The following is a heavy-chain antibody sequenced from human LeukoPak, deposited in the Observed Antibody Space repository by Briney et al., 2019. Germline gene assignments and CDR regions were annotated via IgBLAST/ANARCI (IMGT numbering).Heavy chain of an antibody. D-gene: IGHD3-16*02. V-gene: IGHV4-34*01. CDR2: INHSGST. Sequence: SETLSLTCAVYGGSSSGYYWSWIRQPPGKGLEWIGEINHSGSTNYNPSLKSRVTISVDTSKNQFSLKLSSVTAADTAVYYCARRRLEILWGSYRYPPYYFDYWGQGTLVTVSS. J-gene: IGHJ4*02. CDR3: ARRRLEILWGSYRYPPYYFDY. CDR1: GGSSSGYY.